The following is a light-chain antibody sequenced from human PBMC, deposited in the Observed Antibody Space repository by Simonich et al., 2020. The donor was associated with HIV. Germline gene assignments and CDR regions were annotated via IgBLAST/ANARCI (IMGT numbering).Light chain of an antibody. CDR3: QQYYSTPLT. CDR2: WDT. V-gene: IGKV4-1*01. J-gene: IGKJ4*01. CDR1: QSVLYSSNNKYY. Sequence: DIVMTQSPDSLAVSLGERATINCKSSQSVLYSSNNKYYLAWYQQQPGQPPKLLIYWDTAREYGVPDRFSGSGSGTDFTLTISSLQAEDVAVYYCQQYYSTPLTFGGGTKVEIK.